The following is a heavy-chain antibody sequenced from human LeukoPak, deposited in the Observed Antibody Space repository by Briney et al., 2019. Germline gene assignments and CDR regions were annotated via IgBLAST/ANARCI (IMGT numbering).Heavy chain of an antibody. CDR1: GYTFTSYG. D-gene: IGHD1-14*01. V-gene: IGHV1-18*01. J-gene: IGHJ4*02. Sequence: ASVKVSCKASGYTFTSYGISWVRQAPGQGLEWMGWISAYNGNTNYAQKLQGRVTMSTDTSTSTAYMELSSLRSEDTAVYYCASSLRPGREFHDYWGQGTLVTVSS. CDR3: ASSLRPGREFHDY. CDR2: ISAYNGNT.